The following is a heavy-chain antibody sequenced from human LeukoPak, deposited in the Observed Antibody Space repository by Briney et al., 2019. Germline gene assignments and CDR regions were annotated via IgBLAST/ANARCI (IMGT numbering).Heavy chain of an antibody. D-gene: IGHD3-10*01. V-gene: IGHV1-8*03. J-gene: IGHJ6*03. Sequence: GASVKVSCKASGYTFTSYDINWVRQATGQGLEWMGWMNPNSGNTGYAQKFQGRVTITRNTSISTAYMELSSLRSEDTAVYYCARDRPMVRGVNYYYYMDVWGKGTTVTVSS. CDR1: GYTFTSYD. CDR2: MNPNSGNT. CDR3: ARDRPMVRGVNYYYYMDV.